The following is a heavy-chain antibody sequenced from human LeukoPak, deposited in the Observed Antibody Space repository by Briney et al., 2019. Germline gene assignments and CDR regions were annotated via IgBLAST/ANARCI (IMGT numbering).Heavy chain of an antibody. Sequence: GGSLRLSCAASGFTFSSYAMSWARQAPGKGLEWVSAISGSGGSTYYADSVRGRFTISRDNSKTTLYLQMNSLRAEDTAVYYCAKEGIVVVPAANGYSFNGYFDYWGQGTLVTVSS. D-gene: IGHD2-2*01. CDR1: GFTFSSYA. CDR3: AKEGIVVVPAANGYSFNGYFDY. J-gene: IGHJ4*02. CDR2: ISGSGGST. V-gene: IGHV3-23*01.